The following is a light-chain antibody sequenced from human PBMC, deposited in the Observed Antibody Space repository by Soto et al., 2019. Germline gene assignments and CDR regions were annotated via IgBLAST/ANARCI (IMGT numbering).Light chain of an antibody. V-gene: IGKV1-39*01. CDR3: QQSYSTPRT. Sequence: DIQMTQSPSSLSASVGDRVTITCRASQRISSYLNWYQQKPGKAPKLLIYAASILQSGVPSRFSGSGSGTDYTLTISSLQPEDFATYYCQQSYSTPRTFGQGTKVDIK. CDR2: AAS. CDR1: QRISSY. J-gene: IGKJ2*01.